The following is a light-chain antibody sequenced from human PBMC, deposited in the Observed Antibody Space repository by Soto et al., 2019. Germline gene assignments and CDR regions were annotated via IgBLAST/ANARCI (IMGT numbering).Light chain of an antibody. CDR1: SGHSSNA. J-gene: IGLJ2*01. V-gene: IGLV4-69*01. CDR2: VNSDGSH. CDR3: QTWGTGIQV. Sequence: QTVVTQSPSASASLGASVKLTCTLSSGHSSNAIAWHQQQPEKGPRYLMKVNSDGSHNKGGGIPDRFSGSSSGAEHYLTISSLQSEDEADYFCQTWGTGIQVFGGGTKLTVL.